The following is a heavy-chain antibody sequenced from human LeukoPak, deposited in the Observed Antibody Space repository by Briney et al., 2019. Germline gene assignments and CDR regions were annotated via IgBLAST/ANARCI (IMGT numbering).Heavy chain of an antibody. J-gene: IGHJ4*02. D-gene: IGHD5-12*01. CDR3: ARAQYNSGPDY. CDR2: ISYDGSNK. V-gene: IGHV3-30-3*01. CDR1: GFTFSSYA. Sequence: GGSLRLSCAASGFTFSSYAMHWVRQAPGKGLEWVAVISYDGSNKYYADSVKGRFTISRDNSKNTLYLQMNSLRAEDTAVYYCARAQYNSGPDYWGQGTLVTVSS.